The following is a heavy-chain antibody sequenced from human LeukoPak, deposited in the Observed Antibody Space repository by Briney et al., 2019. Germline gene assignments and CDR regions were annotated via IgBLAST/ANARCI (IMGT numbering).Heavy chain of an antibody. CDR2: INHSGST. CDR3: ARLPKRGSCSSSLQLFDP. CDR1: GGSVSSGGYY. J-gene: IGHJ5*02. Sequence: SETLSLTCTVSGGSVSSGGYYWSWIRQPPGKGLEWIGEINHSGSTNYNPSLKSRVTISVDTSKNQFSLKLSSVTAADTAVYYCARLPKRGSCSSSLQLFDPWGQGTLVTVSS. V-gene: IGHV4-61*08. D-gene: IGHD6-13*01.